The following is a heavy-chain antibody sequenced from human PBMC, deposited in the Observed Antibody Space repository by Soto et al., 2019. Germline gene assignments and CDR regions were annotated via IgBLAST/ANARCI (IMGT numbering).Heavy chain of an antibody. CDR2: TYPGASDT. Sequence: PGESLKISCEGSGYSFTTFWIAWVRQMPGKGLQWMGITYPGASDTRYSPSFRGQITISVDKSISTVYLQWGSLKASDTAIYYCARLKAGGVIVLGAFDIWGQGSMVTVSS. CDR1: GYSFTTFW. V-gene: IGHV5-51*01. CDR3: ARLKAGGVIVLGAFDI. D-gene: IGHD2-8*02. J-gene: IGHJ3*02.